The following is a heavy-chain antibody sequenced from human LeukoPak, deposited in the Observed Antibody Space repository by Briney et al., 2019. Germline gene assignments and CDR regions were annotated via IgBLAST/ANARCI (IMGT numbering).Heavy chain of an antibody. V-gene: IGHV3-30*18. CDR1: RFNFSDYG. Sequence: PGRTLRLSCAATRFNFSDYGIHWVRQAPGKGLDSVTVIHHHRSLKYYADFVKGRFTTSRDNSRNTLYPHMNSLRPEDTAMYYCAKDKIEGNYVTPFVYWGQGALAILTS. D-gene: IGHD3-16*01. CDR2: IHHHRSLK. CDR3: AKDKIEGNYVTPFVY. J-gene: IGHJ4*02.